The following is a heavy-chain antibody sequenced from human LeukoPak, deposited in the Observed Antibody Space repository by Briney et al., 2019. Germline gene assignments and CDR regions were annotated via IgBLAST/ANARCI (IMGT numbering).Heavy chain of an antibody. CDR2: ICSSGSTI. CDR1: GFTFSSYE. CDR3: ARSHPTYYYDSSGYFDY. Sequence: GGSLRLSCAASGFTFSSYEMNWVRQAPGKGLEWVSYICSSGSTIYYADSVKGRFTISRDNAKNSLYLQMNSLRAEDTAVYYCARSHPTYYYDSSGYFDYWGQGTLVTVSS. D-gene: IGHD3-22*01. J-gene: IGHJ4*02. V-gene: IGHV3-48*03.